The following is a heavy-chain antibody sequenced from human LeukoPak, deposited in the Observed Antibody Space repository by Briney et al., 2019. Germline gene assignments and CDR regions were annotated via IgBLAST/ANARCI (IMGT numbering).Heavy chain of an antibody. J-gene: IGHJ4*02. CDR3: AREAAAVDFDY. CDR1: GYTFTSYD. Sequence: ASVKVSCKASGYTFTSYDISWVRQAPGQGLEWMGWISVYNGNTNYAQKLQGRVTMTTDTSTSTAYMELRSLRSDDTAVYYCAREAAAVDFDYWGQGTLVTVSS. CDR2: ISVYNGNT. D-gene: IGHD6-13*01. V-gene: IGHV1-18*04.